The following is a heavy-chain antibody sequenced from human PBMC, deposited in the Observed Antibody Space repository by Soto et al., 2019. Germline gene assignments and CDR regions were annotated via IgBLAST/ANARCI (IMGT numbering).Heavy chain of an antibody. CDR1: RCSIRSGEYC. D-gene: IGHD3-10*01. V-gene: IGHV4-30-4*01. CDR2: IFSSGST. CDR3: ARGRFGEIHDY. Sequence: PSETLSLPSPISRCSIRSGEYCWSWLRQPPGKGLEWIGYIFSSGSTRYNASLKSRLTKSVDTSQNQFSLQLTSVTATDTAVYYCARGRFGEIHDYWGQGTLVTVSS. J-gene: IGHJ4*02.